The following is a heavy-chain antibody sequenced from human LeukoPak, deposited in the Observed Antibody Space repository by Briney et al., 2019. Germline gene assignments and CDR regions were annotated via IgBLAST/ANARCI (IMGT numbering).Heavy chain of an antibody. J-gene: IGHJ4*02. CDR3: ARGGFGSGSHSDY. Sequence: ASVKVSCKASGYTFTSYDINWVRQATGQGLEWMGWMNPNSGDTGYVQKFQGRVTMTRDTSISTAYMELSSLRSEDTAVYYCARGGFGSGSHSDYWGQGTLVTVSS. CDR2: MNPNSGDT. D-gene: IGHD3-10*01. V-gene: IGHV1-8*01. CDR1: GYTFTSYD.